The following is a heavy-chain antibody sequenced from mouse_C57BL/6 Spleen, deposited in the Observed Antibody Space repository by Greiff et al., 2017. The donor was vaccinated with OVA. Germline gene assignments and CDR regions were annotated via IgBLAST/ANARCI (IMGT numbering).Heavy chain of an antibody. J-gene: IGHJ1*03. CDR3: ARCRDYYGSYLGWYFDV. D-gene: IGHD1-1*01. CDR1: GYTFTSYW. V-gene: IGHV1-53*01. Sequence: VQLQQPGTELVKPGASVKLSCKASGYTFTSYWMHWVQQRPGQGLEWIGNINPSNGGTNYNEKFKSKATLTVNKPYSKAYMQSISLTSEDSAVYYCARCRDYYGSYLGWYFDVWGTGTTVTVSS. CDR2: INPSNGGT.